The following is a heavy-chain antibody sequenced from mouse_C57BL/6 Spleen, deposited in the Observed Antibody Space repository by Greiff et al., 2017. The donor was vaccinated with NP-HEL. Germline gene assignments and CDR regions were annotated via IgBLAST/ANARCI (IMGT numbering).Heavy chain of an antibody. D-gene: IGHD1-1*01. CDR2: IYPYNGDT. CDR3: ARRALDNGSDYWYVDV. CDR1: GYSFTGYF. V-gene: IGHV1-20*01. J-gene: IGHJ1*03. Sequence: VQLQQSGPELVKPGDSVKISCTASGYSFTGYFMHWVMQSPGKSLEWIGRIYPYNGDTFYNQKFKGKATLTVDTSSSTAHMELRSLTSEDSAVYYGARRALDNGSDYWYVDVWGKGTTVTVSS.